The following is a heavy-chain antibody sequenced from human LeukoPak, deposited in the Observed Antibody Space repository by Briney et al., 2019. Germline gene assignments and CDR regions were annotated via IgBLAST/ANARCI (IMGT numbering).Heavy chain of an antibody. D-gene: IGHD3-10*01. J-gene: IGHJ5*02. Sequence: SETLSLTCAVSGYSISNGYHWGWIRQPPEKGLEWIGSINHSGSTYYNPSLKSRVTISVDTSKNQFPLKLNSVTAAGPAVYYCARDSGYDPGWFDPWGQGTLVTVSS. CDR2: INHSGST. CDR3: ARDSGYDPGWFDP. CDR1: GYSISNGYH. V-gene: IGHV4-38-2*02.